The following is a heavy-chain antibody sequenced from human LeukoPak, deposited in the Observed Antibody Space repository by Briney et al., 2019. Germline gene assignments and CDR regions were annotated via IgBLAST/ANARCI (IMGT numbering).Heavy chain of an antibody. CDR2: IIPIFGTA. CDR1: GGTFSSYA. CDR3: ARVEGYDTNWFDP. J-gene: IGHJ5*02. V-gene: IGHV1-69*05. D-gene: IGHD5-12*01. Sequence: SVKVSCKASGGTFSSYAISWVRQAPGQGLEWMGGIIPIFGTANYAQKFQGRVTITTDESTSTAYMELRSLRSDDTAVCYCARVEGYDTNWFDPWGQGTLVTVSS.